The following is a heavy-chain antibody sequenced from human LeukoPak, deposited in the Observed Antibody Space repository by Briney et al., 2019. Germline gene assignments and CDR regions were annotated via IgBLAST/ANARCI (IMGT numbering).Heavy chain of an antibody. CDR2: INTNTGNP. CDR1: GYTFTSYA. CDR3: ASLDYYDSSDYYFDY. J-gene: IGHJ4*02. D-gene: IGHD3-22*01. Sequence: ASVKVSCKASGYTFTSYAMNWVRQAPGQGLEWMGWINTNTGNPTYAQGFTGRFVFSLDTSVSTACLQISSLKAEDTAVYYCASLDYYDSSDYYFDYWGQGTLVTVSS. V-gene: IGHV7-4-1*02.